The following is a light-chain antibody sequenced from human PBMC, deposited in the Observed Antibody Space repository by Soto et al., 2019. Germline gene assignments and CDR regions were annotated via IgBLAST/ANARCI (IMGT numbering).Light chain of an antibody. Sequence: IQMTKSPSTLYASVGDRVTFTCRASQTISTWLAWYQQKPGEAHKLLIYKASTLEVGVPSRFSASGSGTEFTLTINTLQPADCATYYCQQYNSYPWTFGQGTKV. CDR3: QQYNSYPWT. V-gene: IGKV1-5*03. CDR1: QTISTW. J-gene: IGKJ1*01. CDR2: KAS.